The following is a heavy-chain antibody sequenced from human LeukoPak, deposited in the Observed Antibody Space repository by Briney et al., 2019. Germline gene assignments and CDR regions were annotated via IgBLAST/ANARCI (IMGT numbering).Heavy chain of an antibody. J-gene: IGHJ4*02. CDR1: GGSFSGYY. CDR3: ARKRWLQLGFDY. V-gene: IGHV4-34*01. CDR2: INHSGST. Sequence: ASETLSLTCAVYGGSFSGYYWSWIRQPPGKGLEWIGEINHSGSTNYNPSLKSRVTISEDTSKNQFSLKLSSVTAADTAVYYCARKRWLQLGFDYWGQGTLVTVSS. D-gene: IGHD5-24*01.